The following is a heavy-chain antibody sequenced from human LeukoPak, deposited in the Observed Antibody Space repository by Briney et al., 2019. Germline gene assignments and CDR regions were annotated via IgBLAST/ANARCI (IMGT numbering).Heavy chain of an antibody. V-gene: IGHV3-30*18. Sequence: GGSLRLSCEPHGFTFSAYGMNWVRQAPGKGLEWVAIISFDGGTSYYADSVKGRFTISRDTSKNTLYLQMDSLRAEDTAVYYCAKSREGVPTRCLDSWGQGTLVTVSS. CDR2: ISFDGGTS. CDR1: GFTFSAYG. CDR3: AKSREGVPTRCLDS. D-gene: IGHD5-24*01. J-gene: IGHJ4*02.